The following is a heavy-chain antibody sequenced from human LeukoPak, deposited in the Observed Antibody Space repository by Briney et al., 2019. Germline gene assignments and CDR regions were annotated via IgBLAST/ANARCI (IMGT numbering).Heavy chain of an antibody. V-gene: IGHV4-30-2*01. CDR3: ARATYPGSSPYCFDY. D-gene: IGHD1-26*01. Sequence: SETLSLTCTISGGSISSGGYYWSWIRQPPGKGLEWIGYIYHSGSTYYNPSLKSRVTISVDRSKNQFSLKLGSVTAADTAVYYCARATYPGSSPYCFDYWGQGTLVTVSS. CDR1: GGSISSGGYY. CDR2: IYHSGST. J-gene: IGHJ4*02.